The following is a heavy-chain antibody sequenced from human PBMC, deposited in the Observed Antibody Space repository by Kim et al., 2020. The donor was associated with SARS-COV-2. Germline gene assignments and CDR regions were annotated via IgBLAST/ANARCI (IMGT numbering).Heavy chain of an antibody. CDR3: ARGFGNNNWFDP. CDR2: INPNSGGK. V-gene: IGHV1-2*02. J-gene: IGHJ5*02. D-gene: IGHD3-10*01. CDR1: GYTFTGYY. Sequence: ASVKVSCKASGYTFTGYYMHWVRQAPGQGLEWMGWINPNSGGKNYAQKFQGRVTMTRDTSISTAYMELSRLRSDDTAVYYCARGFGNNNWFDPWGQGTLVTVSS.